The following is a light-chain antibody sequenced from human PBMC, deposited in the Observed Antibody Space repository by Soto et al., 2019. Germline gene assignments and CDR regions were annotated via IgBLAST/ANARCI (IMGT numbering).Light chain of an antibody. Sequence: AIQVTQSPSSLSASVGDRVTMTCRASQDIRGALAWYQQKSGKPPNLLIYDGSTLEGGVPSRFSGSGSGTEFTLTISSLQPEDFGTYYCQQFNSYPITFGQGTRLEIK. V-gene: IGKV1-13*02. J-gene: IGKJ5*01. CDR1: QDIRGA. CDR3: QQFNSYPIT. CDR2: DGS.